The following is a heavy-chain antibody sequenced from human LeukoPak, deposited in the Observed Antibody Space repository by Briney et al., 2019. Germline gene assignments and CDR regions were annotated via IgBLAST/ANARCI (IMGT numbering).Heavy chain of an antibody. CDR3: ARENSVLRYFDWLLYPGRFDP. J-gene: IGHJ5*02. D-gene: IGHD3-9*01. V-gene: IGHV1-18*01. CDR2: ISAYNGNT. Sequence: ASVKVSCKASGYTFTSYGISWVRQAPGQGLEWMGWISAYNGNTNYAQKLQGRVTMTTDTSTSTAYMELRSLRSDDTAVYYCARENSVLRYFDWLLYPGRFDPLVEGALVTVSS. CDR1: GYTFTSYG.